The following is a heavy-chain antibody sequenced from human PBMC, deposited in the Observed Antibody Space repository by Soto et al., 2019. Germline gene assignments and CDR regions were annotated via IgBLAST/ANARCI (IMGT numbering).Heavy chain of an antibody. CDR2: IDWDDDK. V-gene: IGHV2-70*11. J-gene: IGHJ6*02. Sequence: SGPTLVNPTQTLTLTCTFSGFSLSTSGMCVSRIRQPPGKALEWLARIDWDDDKHYSTSLKTRLTISKDTSKNQVVLTMTNMDPVDTATYYCARIRGFGYYYGMDVWGQGTTVTVSS. CDR1: GFSLSTSGMC. D-gene: IGHD3-10*01. CDR3: ARIRGFGYYYGMDV.